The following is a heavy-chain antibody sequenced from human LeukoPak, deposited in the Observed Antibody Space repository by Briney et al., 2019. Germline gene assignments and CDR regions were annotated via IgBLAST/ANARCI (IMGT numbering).Heavy chain of an antibody. J-gene: IGHJ4*02. CDR3: ARLIVGATPDY. Sequence: PSETLSLTCAVYGGSFSAYYWSWIRQPPGKGLEWIAEINHSGSTNYIPSLKSRVTISVDTSKNQFSLKLSSVTAADTAVYYCARLIVGATPDYWGQGTLVTVSS. D-gene: IGHD1-26*01. V-gene: IGHV4-34*01. CDR2: INHSGST. CDR1: GGSFSAYY.